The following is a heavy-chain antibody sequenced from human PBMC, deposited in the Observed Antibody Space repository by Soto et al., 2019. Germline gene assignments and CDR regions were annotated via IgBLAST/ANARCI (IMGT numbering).Heavy chain of an antibody. CDR2: ISYDGSNK. V-gene: IGHV3-30*18. D-gene: IGHD2-21*02. J-gene: IGHJ4*02. CDR1: GFTFSSYG. CDR3: AKDAQYIVVVTAHPVY. Sequence: GGSLRLSCAASGFTFSSYGMHWVRQAPGKGLEWVAVISYDGSNKYYADSVKGRFTISRDNSKNTLYLQMNSLRAEDTAVYYCAKDAQYIVVVTAHPVYWGQGTLVTVSS.